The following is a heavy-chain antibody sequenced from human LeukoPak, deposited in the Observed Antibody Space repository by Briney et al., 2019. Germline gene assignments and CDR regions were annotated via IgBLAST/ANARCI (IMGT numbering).Heavy chain of an antibody. CDR2: IFYSGST. CDR3: ARDPATVTTFFDY. Sequence: SETLSLTCTVSGGSISTSSYYWGWVRQPPGKGLEWIGNIFYSGSTYYSPSLKSRVTISLDTSRNQFSLKLNSVTAADTAVYYCARDPATVTTFFDYWGQGTLVTVSS. CDR1: GGSISTSSYY. V-gene: IGHV4-39*07. D-gene: IGHD4-17*01. J-gene: IGHJ4*02.